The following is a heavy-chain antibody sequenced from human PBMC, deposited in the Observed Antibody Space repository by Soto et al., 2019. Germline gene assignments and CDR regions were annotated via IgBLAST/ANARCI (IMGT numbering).Heavy chain of an antibody. CDR3: ARGLHYYDSSVYYSY. CDR1: GFTFSSYS. Sequence: EVQLVESGGGLVKPGGSLRLSCAASGFTFSSYSMNWVRQAPGKGLEWVSSISSSSSYIYYADSVKGRFTISRDNAKNSLYLQMNSLRAEDTAVYYCARGLHYYDSSVYYSYWGQGTLVTVSS. CDR2: ISSSSSYI. J-gene: IGHJ4*02. V-gene: IGHV3-21*01. D-gene: IGHD3-22*01.